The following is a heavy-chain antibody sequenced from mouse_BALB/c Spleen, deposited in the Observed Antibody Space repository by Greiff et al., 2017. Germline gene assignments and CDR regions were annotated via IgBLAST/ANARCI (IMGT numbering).Heavy chain of an antibody. CDR3: AKSTMIRGYAMDY. CDR2: ISTYYGNT. V-gene: IGHV1-67*01. D-gene: IGHD2-4*01. CDR1: GYTFTDYA. J-gene: IGHJ4*01. Sequence: VQLQQSGPELVRPGVSVKISCKGSGYTFTDYAMHCVKQSHAKSLEWIGVISTYYGNTNYNQKFKGKATMTVDKSSSTAYMELARLTSEDSAIYYCAKSTMIRGYAMDYWGQGTSVTVSS.